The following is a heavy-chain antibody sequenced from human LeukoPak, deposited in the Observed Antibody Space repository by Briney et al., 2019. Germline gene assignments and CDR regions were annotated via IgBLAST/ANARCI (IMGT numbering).Heavy chain of an antibody. D-gene: IGHD1-1*01. Sequence: PSETLSLTCTVSGGSISSSSYYWGWIRQPPGKGLEWIGSIYYSGSTYYNPSLKSRVTISVDTSKNQFSLKLSSVTAADTAVYYCARSYLSSPTGVYYFDYWGQGTLVTVSS. V-gene: IGHV4-39*01. CDR2: IYYSGST. CDR3: ARSYLSSPTGVYYFDY. CDR1: GGSISSSSYY. J-gene: IGHJ4*02.